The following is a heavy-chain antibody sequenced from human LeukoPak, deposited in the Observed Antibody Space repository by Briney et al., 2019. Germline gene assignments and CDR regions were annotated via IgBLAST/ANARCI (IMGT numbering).Heavy chain of an antibody. Sequence: PSETLSLTCTVSGGSISSGGYYWSWIRQHPGKGLEWIGYIYYSGSTYYNPSLKSRVTISVDTSKNQFSLKLNSVTAADTAVYYCARATETFSWFLQHWGQGTLVTVSS. CDR2: IYYSGST. J-gene: IGHJ1*01. CDR1: GGSISSGGYY. D-gene: IGHD6-13*01. V-gene: IGHV4-31*03. CDR3: ARATETFSWFLQH.